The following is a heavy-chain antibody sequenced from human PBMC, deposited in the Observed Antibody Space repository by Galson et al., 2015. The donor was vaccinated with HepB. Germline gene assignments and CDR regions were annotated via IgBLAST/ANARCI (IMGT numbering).Heavy chain of an antibody. V-gene: IGHV1-18*04. CDR2: ISAYNGNT. CDR3: ARDVLGFGPSPSVYTTGGLMDY. D-gene: IGHD7-27*01. Sequence: SVKVSCKASGYTFTSYGISWVRQAPGRGLQWMGWISAYNGNTNFAQKFQGRVTMTTDTSTSTAYMELRRLRSDDTAVYYCARDVLGFGPSPSVYTTGGLMDYWGQGTLVTVSS. CDR1: GYTFTSYG. J-gene: IGHJ4*02.